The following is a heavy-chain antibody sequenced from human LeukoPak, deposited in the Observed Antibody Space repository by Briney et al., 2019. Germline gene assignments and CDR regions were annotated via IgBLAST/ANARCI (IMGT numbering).Heavy chain of an antibody. CDR1: GLTFSLYN. CDR3: ATSWNY. V-gene: IGHV3-48*01. J-gene: IGHJ4*02. CDR2: IGQSGSSI. Sequence: PGGSLRLSCVASGLTFSLYNMNWVRQAPGKGLEWISYIGQSGSSIYYADSVKGRFTISRDNAKSALFLQMHSLRADDTAVYYCATSWNYWGQGTLVTVSS.